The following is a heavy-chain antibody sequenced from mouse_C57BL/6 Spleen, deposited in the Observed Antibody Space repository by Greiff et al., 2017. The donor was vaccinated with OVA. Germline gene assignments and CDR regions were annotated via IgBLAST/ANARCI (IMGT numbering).Heavy chain of an antibody. J-gene: IGHJ4*01. CDR2: IYPGDGDT. CDR3: ARAYDGYYGMDY. CDR1: GYAFSSYW. V-gene: IGHV1-80*01. D-gene: IGHD2-3*01. Sequence: VQLQESGAELVKPGASVKISCKASGYAFSSYWMNWVKQRPGKGLEWIGQIYPGDGDTNYNGKFKGKATLTADKSSSTAYMQLSSLTSEDSAVYFCARAYDGYYGMDYWGQGTSVTVSS.